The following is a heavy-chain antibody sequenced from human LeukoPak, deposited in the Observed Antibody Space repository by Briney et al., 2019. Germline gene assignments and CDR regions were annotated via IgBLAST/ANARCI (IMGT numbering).Heavy chain of an antibody. CDR1: GGSISSYY. Sequence: SETLSLTRTVSGGSISSYYWSWIRQPPGKGLEWIGYIYYSGSTNYNPSLKSRVTISVDTSKNQFSLKLSSVTAADTAVYYCARAPVPSWVDYWGQGTLVTVSS. V-gene: IGHV4-59*01. J-gene: IGHJ4*02. CDR3: ARAPVPSWVDY. CDR2: IYYSGST. D-gene: IGHD6-13*01.